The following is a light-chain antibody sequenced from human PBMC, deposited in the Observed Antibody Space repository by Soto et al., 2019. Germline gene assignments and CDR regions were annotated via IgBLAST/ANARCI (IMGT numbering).Light chain of an antibody. CDR2: EVS. CDR3: SSYTSSSNLYV. J-gene: IGLJ1*01. Sequence: QSALTQPASVSGSPGQSITISCTGTSSDVGGYNYVSWYQQHPGKAPKLIIYEVSNRPSGVSNRFSGSKSGDTASLTISGLHAEDEADYYCSSYTSSSNLYVFGTGTKVTVL. V-gene: IGLV2-14*01. CDR1: SSDVGGYNY.